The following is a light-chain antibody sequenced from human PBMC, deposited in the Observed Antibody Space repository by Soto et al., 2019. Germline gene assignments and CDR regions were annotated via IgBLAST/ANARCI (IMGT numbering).Light chain of an antibody. J-gene: IGLJ1*01. CDR2: DDI. Sequence: QSALTQPASVSGSPGQSITISCTGSSRDIGGYHYVSWYQHHPGKAPQLIIFDDINRPSGVSSRFSGSKSGTTASLTIFRHQAEDESYYWWFSDTSLTLYVFGTGTKLTVL. CDR1: SRDIGGYHY. V-gene: IGLV2-14*03. CDR3: FSDTSLTLYV.